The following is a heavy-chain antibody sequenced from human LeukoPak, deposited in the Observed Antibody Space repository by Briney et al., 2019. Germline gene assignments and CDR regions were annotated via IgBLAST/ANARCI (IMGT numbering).Heavy chain of an antibody. Sequence: GGSLSLYCAASGFIFTNAWMNWVRQAPGKGLEWVGRIKMKSDGGTTDYAALVKGRFTISRDDSKNRLYLQMNSLKTEDTAVYYCTTGGEFWSGYPDNFDFWGQGTLVTVSS. CDR3: TTGGEFWSGYPDNFDF. CDR1: GFIFTNAW. D-gene: IGHD3-3*01. J-gene: IGHJ4*02. CDR2: IKMKSDGGTT. V-gene: IGHV3-15*07.